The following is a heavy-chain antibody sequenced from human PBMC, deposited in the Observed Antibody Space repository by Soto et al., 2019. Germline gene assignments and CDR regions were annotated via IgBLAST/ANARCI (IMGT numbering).Heavy chain of an antibody. V-gene: IGHV4-34*01. J-gene: IGHJ1*01. CDR1: GGSFSENY. CDR3: ATSFWFGTQPEI. D-gene: IGHD3-10*01. Sequence: QVHLEQWGAGLLKPSETLSLSCGVSGGSFSENYWTWFRQPPGKGLEWIGEISPSGTTKYVPSLKRRVTSSTDTSKNQFPLKVTSVTAADTAVYFCATSFWFGTQPEIWGQGTLVTVSS. CDR2: ISPSGTT.